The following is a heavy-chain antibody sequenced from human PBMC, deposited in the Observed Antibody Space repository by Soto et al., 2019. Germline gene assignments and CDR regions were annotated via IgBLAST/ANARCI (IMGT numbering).Heavy chain of an antibody. D-gene: IGHD3-10*01. CDR2: ISYDGSNK. CDR3: PKDRSSGYYFDY. CDR1: SFTFSSYG. Sequence: XVFLRLTCAASSFTFSSYGMHWVRQAPGKGLEWVAVISYDGSNKYYADSVKGRFTISRDNSKNTLYLQMNSLRAEDTAVYYSPKDRSSGYYFDYWGQGTLVTVSS. V-gene: IGHV3-30*18. J-gene: IGHJ4*02.